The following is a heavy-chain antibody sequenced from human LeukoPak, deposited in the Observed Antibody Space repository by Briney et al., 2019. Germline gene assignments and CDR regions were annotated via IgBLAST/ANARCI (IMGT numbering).Heavy chain of an antibody. CDR1: GFTFSSYA. CDR2: ISGSGDST. Sequence: GGSLRLSCAASGFTFSSYAMSWVRQAPGKGLEWVSAISGSGDSTYYGDSVKGRFTISRDNSKNTLYLQMNSMRAEDTAVYYCAKTRPLDSSSWSHGDYWGQGTLVTVSS. V-gene: IGHV3-23*01. D-gene: IGHD6-13*01. CDR3: AKTRPLDSSSWSHGDY. J-gene: IGHJ4*02.